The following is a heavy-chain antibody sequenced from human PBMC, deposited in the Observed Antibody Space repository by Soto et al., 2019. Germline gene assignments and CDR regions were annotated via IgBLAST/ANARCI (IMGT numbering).Heavy chain of an antibody. CDR1: GYTFTSYG. CDR2: ISAYNGNT. V-gene: IGHV1-18*01. D-gene: IGHD2-2*01. CDR3: ATIILLVPAAMWCEYYYGMDV. J-gene: IGHJ6*02. Sequence: QVQLVQSGAEVKKPGASVKVSCKASGYTFTSYGISWVRKAPGQVLEWMGRISAYNGNTNYAQKLQGRVTMTTDTATSTAYMELRSLRSDSTAVYYFATIILLVPAAMWCEYYYGMDVWGQGTMVTGSS.